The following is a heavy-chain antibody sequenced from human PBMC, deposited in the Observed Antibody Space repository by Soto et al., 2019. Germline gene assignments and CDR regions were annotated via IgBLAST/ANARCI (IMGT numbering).Heavy chain of an antibody. CDR3: ARLRGKQQLVHYYYGMDV. D-gene: IGHD6-13*01. J-gene: IGHJ6*02. CDR1: GGSISSYY. CDR2: IYNSGST. V-gene: IGHV4-59*01. Sequence: SETLSLTCTVSGGSISSYYWSWIRQPPGKGLEWIGYIYNSGSTNYNPSLKSRVTISVDTSKNQFSLKLSSVTAADTAVYYCARLRGKQQLVHYYYGMDVWGQGTTVTVSS.